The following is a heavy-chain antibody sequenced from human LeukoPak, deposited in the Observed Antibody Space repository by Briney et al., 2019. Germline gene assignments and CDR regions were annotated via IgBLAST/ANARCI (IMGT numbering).Heavy chain of an antibody. CDR2: INRDGSGT. CDR3: ARDSNYGMDV. J-gene: IGHJ6*02. Sequence: GGSLRLSCAASGFNFSIYEMNWVRQAPGKGLVWVSRINRDGSGTSYVDSVKGRFTISRDNAKNTVYLQMNSLRAEDTAVYYCARDSNYGMDVWGQGTTVTVSS. CDR1: GFNFSIYE. V-gene: IGHV3-74*01.